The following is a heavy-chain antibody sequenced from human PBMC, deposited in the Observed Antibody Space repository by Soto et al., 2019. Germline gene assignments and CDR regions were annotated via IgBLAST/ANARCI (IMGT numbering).Heavy chain of an antibody. CDR1: GFTFSSYA. CDR3: AKGSQYYYDTSGYLYYFAY. CDR2: ISGSGSST. V-gene: IGHV3-23*01. J-gene: IGHJ4*02. Sequence: EVQLLESGGGLVQPGGSLRLSCAASGFTFSSYAMSWVRQAPGKGLEWGSAISGSGSSTYYADSVKGRFTISRDNSKNTLYLQMTSLRAEETAVYYCAKGSQYYYDTSGYLYYFAYWGQGTLVTVSS. D-gene: IGHD3-22*01.